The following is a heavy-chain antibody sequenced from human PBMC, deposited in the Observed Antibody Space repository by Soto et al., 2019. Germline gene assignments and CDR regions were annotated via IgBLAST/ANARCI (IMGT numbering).Heavy chain of an antibody. CDR2: IVVGSQNT. D-gene: IGHD3-10*01. CDR1: GFTFTNSA. CDR3: AATLDTNSGSGYYGMDV. J-gene: IGHJ6*02. Sequence: ASVKVSCKTSGFTFTNSAVQWVRQTRGQGLEWVGWIVVGSQNTNYAQKFQERVTITRDMSTSTAFMELSRLRSEDTAVYYCAATLDTNSGSGYYGMDVWGQGTTVTVSS. V-gene: IGHV1-58*01.